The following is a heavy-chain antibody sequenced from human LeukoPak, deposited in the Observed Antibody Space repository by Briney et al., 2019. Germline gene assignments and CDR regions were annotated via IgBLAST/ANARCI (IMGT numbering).Heavy chain of an antibody. Sequence: TLSLTCAVSGGSISSGDYSWSWIRQPPGKGLEWIGYIYHSGSTYYNPSLKSRVTISIDRPKNQFSLRLSSVTAADTAVYYCAAQYYYDSSGWSGDYWGQGTLVTVSS. CDR3: AAQYYYDSSGWSGDY. CDR2: IYHSGST. J-gene: IGHJ4*02. V-gene: IGHV4-30-2*01. CDR1: GGSISSGDYS. D-gene: IGHD3-22*01.